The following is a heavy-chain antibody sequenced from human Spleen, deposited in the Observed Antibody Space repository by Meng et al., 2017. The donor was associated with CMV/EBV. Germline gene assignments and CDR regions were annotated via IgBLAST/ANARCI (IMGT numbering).Heavy chain of an antibody. Sequence: SLKISCSASGFTFDDYSIHWVRQAPGHGLEWVSGISWNSGSIGYADSVKGRLTISRDNAKNSLYLQINSLRAEDTGMYYCAREGLSDYYYYGMDVWGQGTTVTVSS. CDR3: AREGLSDYYYYGMDV. V-gene: IGHV3-9*01. CDR2: ISWNSGSI. CDR1: GFTFDDYS. J-gene: IGHJ6*02. D-gene: IGHD3-16*02.